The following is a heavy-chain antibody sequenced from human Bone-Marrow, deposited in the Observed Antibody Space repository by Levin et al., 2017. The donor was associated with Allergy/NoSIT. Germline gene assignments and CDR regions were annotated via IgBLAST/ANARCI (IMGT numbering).Heavy chain of an antibody. V-gene: IGHV3-33*01. CDR3: ARDGGVTTGWFDP. CDR1: GFPFRSSG. Sequence: LSLPCAASGFPFRSSGMHWVRPAPGKGLEWVAVIWYDGSNKYYADSVKGRFTISRDNSKNTLYLQMNSLRAEDTAVYYCARDGGVTTGWFDPWGQGTLVTVSS. CDR2: IWYDGSNK. D-gene: IGHD2-21*02. J-gene: IGHJ5*02.